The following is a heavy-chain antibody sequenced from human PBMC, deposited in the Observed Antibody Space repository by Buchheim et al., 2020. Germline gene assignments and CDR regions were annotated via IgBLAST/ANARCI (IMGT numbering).Heavy chain of an antibody. CDR3: ASFTNPRVTMIVVYYYGMDV. CDR2: ISGSGGST. V-gene: IGHV3-23*01. D-gene: IGHD3-22*01. J-gene: IGHJ6*02. CDR1: GFTFSSYA. Sequence: EVQLLESGGGLVQPGGSLRLSCAASGFTFSSYAMSWVRQAPGKGLEWVSAISGSGGSTYYADSVKGRFTISRDNSKNTLYLQMNSLRAEDTAVYYCASFTNPRVTMIVVYYYGMDVWGQGTT.